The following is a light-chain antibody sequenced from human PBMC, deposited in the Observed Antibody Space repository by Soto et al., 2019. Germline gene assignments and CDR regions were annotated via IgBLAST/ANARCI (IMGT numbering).Light chain of an antibody. V-gene: IGKV3-20*01. CDR1: QSVSSSY. CDR2: GAS. J-gene: IGKJ5*01. CDR3: QQYGRSPQIT. Sequence: IVLAPAPGPLSLSPGERGPLSCRARQSVSSSYLAWYQQKPGQAPRLLIYGASTRATGIPDRFSGSGSGTDFTLTISRLEPEDFAVYYCQQYGRSPQITFGQGTRLEIK.